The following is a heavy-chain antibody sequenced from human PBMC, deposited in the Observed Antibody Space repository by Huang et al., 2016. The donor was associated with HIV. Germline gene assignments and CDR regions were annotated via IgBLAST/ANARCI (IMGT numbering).Heavy chain of an antibody. CDR3: ARDATKNPRGWFDP. CDR1: GGSLSGYY. J-gene: IGHJ5*02. CDR2: INHLGSP. V-gene: IGHV4-34*02. Sequence: QVHLQQWGAGLLKSAETLSLTCAVYGGSLSGYYWSWLRQTPGKGLEWIGEINHLGSPNYNPSLKSRFSISMDGSKKQFSLKLRSISDADTAVYFCARDATKNPRGWFDPWGQEPWSPSPQ. D-gene: IGHD3-10*01.